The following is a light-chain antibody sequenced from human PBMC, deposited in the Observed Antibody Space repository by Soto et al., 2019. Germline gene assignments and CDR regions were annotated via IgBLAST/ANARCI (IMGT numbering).Light chain of an antibody. Sequence: EIVVTQSPATLSLSPGERATLSCRASQFLSSNYLSWYQQKPGQAPRLLIYDASTRATGVPDRFSGSGSGTDFTLTISSLQPEDFAVYYCQQDYNLPWTFGQGTKVDIK. CDR3: QQDYNLPWT. CDR2: DAS. J-gene: IGKJ1*01. V-gene: IGKV3D-7*01. CDR1: QFLSSNY.